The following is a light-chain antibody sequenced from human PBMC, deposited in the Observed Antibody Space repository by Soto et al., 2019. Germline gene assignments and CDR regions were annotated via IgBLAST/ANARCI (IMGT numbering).Light chain of an antibody. CDR1: SSNIGNNY. V-gene: IGLV1-47*02. CDR2: SNT. Sequence: QSVLTQPPSASGTPGQRVTISCSGSSSNIGNNYVYWYQHLPETAPKLLIYSNTQRPSGVPDRFSASKSGSSASLAISGLRSEDEADYYCAAWDDSLNMVFGGGTELTVL. J-gene: IGLJ2*01. CDR3: AAWDDSLNMV.